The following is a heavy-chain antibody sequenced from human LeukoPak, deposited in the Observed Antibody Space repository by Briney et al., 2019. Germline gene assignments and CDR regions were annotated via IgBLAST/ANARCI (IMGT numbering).Heavy chain of an antibody. CDR3: AAARTAWAYYFDY. D-gene: IGHD1-26*01. CDR2: IIPIFGTA. V-gene: IGHV1-69*13. CDR1: GGTFSSYA. Sequence: ASVKVSCKASGGTFSSYAISWVRQAPGQGLEWMGGIIPIFGTANYAQKFQGRVTITADESTSTAYMELSSLRSEDTAVYYCAAARTAWAYYFDYWGQGTLVTVSS. J-gene: IGHJ4*02.